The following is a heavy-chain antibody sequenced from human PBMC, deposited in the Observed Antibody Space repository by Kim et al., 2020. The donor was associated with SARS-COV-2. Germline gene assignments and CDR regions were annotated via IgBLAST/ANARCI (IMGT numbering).Heavy chain of an antibody. D-gene: IGHD6-13*01. V-gene: IGHV3-23*01. CDR2: ISASAGTT. CDR1: GITFSNYG. CDR3: AKVGVASPRGHFDY. Sequence: GGSLRLSCEASGITFSNYGMNWVRQAPGKGLEWVSGISASAGTTSYADSVKGRFTISRDNSKNKLFLQMNSLRAEDTAVYYCAKVGVASPRGHFDYWGQGTLVTVSS. J-gene: IGHJ4*02.